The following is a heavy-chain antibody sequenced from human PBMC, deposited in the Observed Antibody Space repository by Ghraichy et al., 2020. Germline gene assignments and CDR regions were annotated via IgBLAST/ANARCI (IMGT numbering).Heavy chain of an antibody. D-gene: IGHD6-13*01. Sequence: SVKVSCKASGGTFSSYAISWVRQAPGQGLEWMGGIIPIFGTANYAQKFQGRVTITADESTSTAYMELSSLRSEDTAVYYCARAGIAAAGATAEFDYWGQGTLVTVSS. J-gene: IGHJ4*02. CDR2: IIPIFGTA. CDR1: GGTFSSYA. V-gene: IGHV1-69*13. CDR3: ARAGIAAAGATAEFDY.